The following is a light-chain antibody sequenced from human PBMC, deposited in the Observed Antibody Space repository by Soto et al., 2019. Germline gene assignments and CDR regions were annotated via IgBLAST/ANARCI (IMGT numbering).Light chain of an antibody. CDR3: QSYDSSLSEV. CDR2: GNS. CDR1: SSNIGAGYD. V-gene: IGLV1-40*01. Sequence: QSVLTQPPSVSGAPGQRVTISCTRSSSNIGAGYDVHWYQQLPGTAPKLLIYGNSNRPSGVPDRFSGSKSGTSASLAITGLQAEDEADYHCQSYDSSLSEVFGTGTKVTVL. J-gene: IGLJ1*01.